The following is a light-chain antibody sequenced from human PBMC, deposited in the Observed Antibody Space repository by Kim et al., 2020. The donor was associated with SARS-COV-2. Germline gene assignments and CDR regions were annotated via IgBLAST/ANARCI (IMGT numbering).Light chain of an antibody. V-gene: IGKV1-5*03. CDR3: QQYNSYRYT. CDR2: KAS. CDR1: QSISSW. J-gene: IGKJ2*01. Sequence: DIQMTQSPSTLSASVGDRVTITCRASQSISSWLAWNQQKPGKAPKLLIYKASSLESGVPSRFSGSGSGTEFTLTISSLQPDDFATYYCQQYNSYRYTFGQGTKLEI.